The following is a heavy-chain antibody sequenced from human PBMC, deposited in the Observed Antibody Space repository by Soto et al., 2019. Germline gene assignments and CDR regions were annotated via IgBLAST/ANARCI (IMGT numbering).Heavy chain of an antibody. J-gene: IGHJ4*02. D-gene: IGHD3-22*01. Sequence: HLGGSLRLSCAASGFTFSSYAMSWVRQAPGKGLEWVSAISGSGGSTYYADSVKGRFTISRDNSKNTLYLQMNSLRAEDTAVYYCAKANYYDSSGYSLDYWGQGTLVTVSS. CDR3: AKANYYDSSGYSLDY. CDR1: GFTFSSYA. CDR2: ISGSGGST. V-gene: IGHV3-23*01.